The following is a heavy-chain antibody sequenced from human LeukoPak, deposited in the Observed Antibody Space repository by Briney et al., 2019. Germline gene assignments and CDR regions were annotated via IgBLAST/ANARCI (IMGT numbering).Heavy chain of an antibody. J-gene: IGHJ4*02. CDR3: ASFIYYDSSGYYYAFDY. CDR1: GGSISSSSYY. D-gene: IGHD3-22*01. CDR2: IYDSGST. Sequence: PSETLSLTCTVSGGSISSSSYYWGWIRQPPGKGLEWIGSIYDSGSTNYNPSLKSRVTISEDTSKNQVSLKLSSVTAADTAVYYRASFIYYDSSGYYYAFDYWGQGTLVTVSS. V-gene: IGHV4-39*01.